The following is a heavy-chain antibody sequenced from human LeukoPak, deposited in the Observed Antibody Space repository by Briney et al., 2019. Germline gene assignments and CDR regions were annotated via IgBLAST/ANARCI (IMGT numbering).Heavy chain of an antibody. CDR1: GGSISSSSYY. Sequence: PSETLSLTCTVSGGSISSSSYYWGWIRQPPGKGLEWIGSIYYSGSTYYNPSLKSRVTISVDTSKNQFSLKLSSVTAADTAVYYCARDSGYSYGFNFDYWGQGTLVTVSS. CDR3: ARDSGYSYGFNFDY. D-gene: IGHD5-18*01. V-gene: IGHV4-39*07. CDR2: IYYSGST. J-gene: IGHJ4*02.